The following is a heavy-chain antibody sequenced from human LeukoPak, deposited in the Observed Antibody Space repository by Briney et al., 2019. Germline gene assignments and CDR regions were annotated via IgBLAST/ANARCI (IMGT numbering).Heavy chain of an antibody. J-gene: IGHJ4*02. D-gene: IGHD3-3*01. CDR1: GGSISSYY. CDR2: IYYSGST. V-gene: IGHV4-59*01. CDR3: AREGHDDEVDY. Sequence: SETLSLTCTVSGGSISSYYWSWIRQPPGKGLEWIGYIYYSGSTNYNPSLKSRVTISVDTSKNQFSLKLSSVTAADTAVYYCAREGHDDEVDYWGQGTLVTVSS.